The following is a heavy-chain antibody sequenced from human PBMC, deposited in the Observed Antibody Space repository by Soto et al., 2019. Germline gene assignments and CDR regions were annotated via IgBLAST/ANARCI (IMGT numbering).Heavy chain of an antibody. V-gene: IGHV1-2*02. J-gene: IGHJ6*02. CDR1: GYTFTGYY. Sequence: ASVKVSCKASGYTFTGYYMHWVRQAPGQGLEWMGWINPNSGGTNYAQKFQGRVTMTRDTSISTAYMELSRLRSDDTAVYYCARDLQYCPNGVCHTQYSGMDVWGQGTKVTVSS. CDR2: INPNSGGT. CDR3: ARDLQYCPNGVCHTQYSGMDV. D-gene: IGHD2-8*01.